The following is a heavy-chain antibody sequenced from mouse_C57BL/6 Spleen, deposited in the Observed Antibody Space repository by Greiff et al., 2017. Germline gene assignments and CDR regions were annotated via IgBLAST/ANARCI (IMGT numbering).Heavy chain of an antibody. CDR3: ASFIYDGYHDDAMDY. D-gene: IGHD2-3*01. Sequence: EVKLVESGGGLVQPGGSLSLSCAASGFTFTAYYMSWVRQPPGKALEWLGFIRNKANGYTTEYSASVKGRFTISRDNSQSILYLQRNSLRAEDSATDYCASFIYDGYHDDAMDYWGQGTSVTVSS. V-gene: IGHV7-3*01. CDR2: IRNKANGYTT. CDR1: GFTFTAYY. J-gene: IGHJ4*01.